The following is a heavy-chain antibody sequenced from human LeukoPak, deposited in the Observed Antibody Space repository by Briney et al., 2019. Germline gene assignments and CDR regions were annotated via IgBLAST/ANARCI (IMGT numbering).Heavy chain of an antibody. CDR3: ARTTVTPNWLDP. V-gene: IGHV1-69*06. J-gene: IGHJ5*02. CDR1: GGTFSSYA. D-gene: IGHD4-17*01. CDR2: IIPIFGTA. Sequence: GASVKVSCKASGGTFSSYAISWVRQAPGQGLEWMGGIIPIFGTANYAQKFQGRVTITADKSTSTAYMELSSLRSEDTAVYYCARTTVTPNWLDPWGQGTLVTVSS.